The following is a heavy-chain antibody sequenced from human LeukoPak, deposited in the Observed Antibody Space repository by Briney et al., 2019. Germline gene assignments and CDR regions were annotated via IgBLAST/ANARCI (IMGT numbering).Heavy chain of an antibody. Sequence: PSQTLSLTCTVSGGSVSSAGYYWSWMRQSPGEGLEWIGHMYNVGHMYNSGSTYYNPSLNSRVTISVDTSKNQFSLKLSSVTAADTAVYYCARDQGIAARPGDAFDIWGQGTMVTVSS. CDR2: MYNSGST. CDR3: ARDQGIAARPGDAFDI. CDR1: GGSVSSAGYY. D-gene: IGHD6-6*01. J-gene: IGHJ3*02. V-gene: IGHV4-31*03.